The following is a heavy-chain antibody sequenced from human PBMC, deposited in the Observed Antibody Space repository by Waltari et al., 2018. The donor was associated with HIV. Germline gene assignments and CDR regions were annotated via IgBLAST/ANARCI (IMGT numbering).Heavy chain of an antibody. CDR1: GFTLRSYW. Sequence: EVQLVESGGGLVQPGGYLRLSCAASGFTLRSYWMSWVRQAPGKGLEWVANIKQDGSEKSYVDSVKGRFTISRDNAKNSLYLQMNRLRAEDTAVYYCARDRHYDILTGSYFDYWGQGTLVTVSS. CDR2: IKQDGSEK. CDR3: ARDRHYDILTGSYFDY. J-gene: IGHJ4*02. D-gene: IGHD3-9*01. V-gene: IGHV3-7*01.